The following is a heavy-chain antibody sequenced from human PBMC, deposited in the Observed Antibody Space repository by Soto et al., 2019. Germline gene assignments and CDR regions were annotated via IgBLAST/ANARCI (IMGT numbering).Heavy chain of an antibody. V-gene: IGHV4-39*01. CDR1: GGSISSSSYY. CDR2: IYYSGST. D-gene: IGHD3-22*01. CDR3: ARYYDSSGLSTRGAAFDI. J-gene: IGHJ3*02. Sequence: QLQLQESGPGLVKPSETLSLTCTVSGGSISSSSYYWGWIRQPPGKGLEWIGSIYYSGSTYYNPSLKSRVTISVDTSKNQFSLKLSSVTAADTAVYYCARYYDSSGLSTRGAAFDIWGQGTMVTVSS.